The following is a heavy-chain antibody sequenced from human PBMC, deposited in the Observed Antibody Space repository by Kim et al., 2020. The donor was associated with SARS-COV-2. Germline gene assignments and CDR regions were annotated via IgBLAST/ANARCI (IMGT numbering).Heavy chain of an antibody. Sequence: SETLSLTCTVSGGSISDDDLYWSWIRQSPGMGLEWIGHVDYSGHTFYNRSLRSRASISFDTSKKKLFLILNSVTAADTAMYYCAREGADTLTGLPHGMDVWGQGTTITISS. CDR2: VDYSGHT. V-gene: IGHV4-31*02. D-gene: IGHD3-9*01. CDR1: GGSISDDDLY. J-gene: IGHJ6*02. CDR3: AREGADTLTGLPHGMDV.